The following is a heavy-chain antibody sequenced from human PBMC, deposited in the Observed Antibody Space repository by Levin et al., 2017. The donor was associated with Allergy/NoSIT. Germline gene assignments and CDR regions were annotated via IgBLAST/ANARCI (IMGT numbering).Heavy chain of an antibody. D-gene: IGHD2-2*02. J-gene: IGHJ6*02. V-gene: IGHV3-30*18. Sequence: GGSLRLSCAASGFTFSSYGMHWVRQAPGKGLEWVAVISYDGSNKYYADSVKGRFTISRDNSKNTLYLQMNSLRAEDTAVYYCAKETYCSSTSCYNYYYGMDVWGQGTTVTVSS. CDR1: GFTFSSYG. CDR3: AKETYCSSTSCYNYYYGMDV. CDR2: ISYDGSNK.